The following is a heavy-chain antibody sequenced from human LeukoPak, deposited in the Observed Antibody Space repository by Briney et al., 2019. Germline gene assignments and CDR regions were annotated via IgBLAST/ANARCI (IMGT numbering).Heavy chain of an antibody. Sequence: GGSLRLSSSASGFTFSSYAIHWVRRPPGKGRVGGAAISYDGSNTYSADSVKGRFTISRDNFKSTLYLQMNSLRPEDTAVYYCASPYSSGWIHFYFAYWGQGTLVTVSS. CDR2: ISYDGSNT. D-gene: IGHD6-19*01. CDR3: ASPYSSGWIHFYFAY. V-gene: IGHV3-30-3*01. CDR1: GFTFSSYA. J-gene: IGHJ4*02.